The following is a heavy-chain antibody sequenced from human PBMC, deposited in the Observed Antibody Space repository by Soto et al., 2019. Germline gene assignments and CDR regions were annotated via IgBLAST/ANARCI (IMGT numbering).Heavy chain of an antibody. D-gene: IGHD3-3*01. CDR2: ISAYNGNT. CDR1: GYTFTSYG. CDR3: ARCYDFWSGYYRGWFDP. V-gene: IGHV1-18*01. Sequence: GASVKVSCKASGYTFTSYGISWVRQAPGQGLEWMGWISAYNGNTNYAQKLQGRVTMTTDTFTSTAYMELRSLRSDDTAVYYCARCYDFWSGYYRGWFDPWGQGTLVTVSS. J-gene: IGHJ5*02.